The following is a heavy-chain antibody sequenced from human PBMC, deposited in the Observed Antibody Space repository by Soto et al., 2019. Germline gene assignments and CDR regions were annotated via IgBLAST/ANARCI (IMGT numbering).Heavy chain of an antibody. D-gene: IGHD1-1*01. J-gene: IGHJ5*02. Sequence: QVQLVQSGAEVKKPGASVKVSCKASGYTFTGYYIHWVRQAPGQGLEWMGWINPKSGGTNYAQKFQGWVTMTRDTSINTADMELSRLTSDDTAVYYWGRGIEARGYAPNRFDPWGQGTLVTVSS. CDR1: GYTFTGYY. V-gene: IGHV1-2*04. CDR2: INPKSGGT. CDR3: GRGIEARGYAPNRFDP.